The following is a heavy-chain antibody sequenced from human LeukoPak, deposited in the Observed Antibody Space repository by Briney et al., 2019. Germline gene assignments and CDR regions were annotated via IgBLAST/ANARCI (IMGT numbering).Heavy chain of an antibody. J-gene: IGHJ6*04. V-gene: IGHV3-30*04. CDR2: ISYDGSNK. CDR3: ARGGYYYGSGSYYIYGMDV. CDR1: GFTFSSYA. Sequence: PGGSLRLSCAASGFTFSSYAMHWVRQAPGKGLERVAVISYDGSNKYYADSVKGRFTISRDNSKNTLYLQMNSLRAEDTAVYYCARGGYYYGSGSYYIYGMDVWGKGTTVTVSS. D-gene: IGHD3-10*01.